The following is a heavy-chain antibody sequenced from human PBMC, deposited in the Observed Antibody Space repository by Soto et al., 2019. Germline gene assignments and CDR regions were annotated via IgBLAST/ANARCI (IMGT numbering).Heavy chain of an antibody. J-gene: IGHJ3*02. CDR1: GFTFSSYG. CDR2: IWYDGSNK. D-gene: IGHD6-19*01. V-gene: IGHV3-33*01. CDR3: ARDYKNCPYSSGCLPHAFDI. Sequence: GGSLRLSCAASGFTFSSYGMHWVRQAPGKGLEWVAVIWYDGSNKYYADSVKGRFTISGDNSKNTLYLQMNSLRAEDTAVYYCARDYKNCPYSSGCLPHAFDIWGQGTMVTVSS.